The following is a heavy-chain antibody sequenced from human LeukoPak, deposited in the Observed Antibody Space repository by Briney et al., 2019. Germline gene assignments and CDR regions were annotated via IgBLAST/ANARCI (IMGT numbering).Heavy chain of an antibody. CDR1: GFTFSSYA. D-gene: IGHD2-2*01. CDR3: ARDAWEYQLPWAWDY. J-gene: IGHJ4*02. CDR2: ISYDGSNK. V-gene: IGHV3-30-3*01. Sequence: PGGSLRLSCAASGFTFSSYAMHWVRQAPGKGLEWVAVISYDGSNKYYVDSVKGRFTISRDNSKNTLYLQMNSLRAEDTAVYYCARDAWEYQLPWAWDYWGQGTLVTVSS.